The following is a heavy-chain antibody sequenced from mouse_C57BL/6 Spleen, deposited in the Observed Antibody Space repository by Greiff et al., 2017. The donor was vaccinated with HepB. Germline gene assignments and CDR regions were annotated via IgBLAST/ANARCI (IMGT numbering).Heavy chain of an antibody. Sequence: QVQLKQSGAELARPGASVKLSCKASGYTFTSYGISWVKQRTGQGLEWIGEIYPRSGNTYYNEKFKGKATLTADKSSSTAYMELRSLTSEDSAVYFCAGEGLLSFAYWGQGTLVTVSA. V-gene: IGHV1-81*01. CDR2: IYPRSGNT. CDR1: GYTFTSYG. CDR3: AGEGLLSFAY. D-gene: IGHD1-1*01. J-gene: IGHJ3*01.